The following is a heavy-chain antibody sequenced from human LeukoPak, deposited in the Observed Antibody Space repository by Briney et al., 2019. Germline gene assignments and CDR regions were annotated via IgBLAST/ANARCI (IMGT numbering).Heavy chain of an antibody. J-gene: IGHJ4*02. CDR1: GFTVSSNY. CDR2: IYSGGST. V-gene: IGHV3-53*01. Sequence: GGSLRLSCAASGFTVSSNYMSWVRQAPGKGLEWVSVIYSGGSTYYADSVKGRFTISRDNAKNTLYVQMNSLRADDTAVYYCARGRPENYFDYWGQGTLVTVSS. CDR3: ARGRPENYFDY.